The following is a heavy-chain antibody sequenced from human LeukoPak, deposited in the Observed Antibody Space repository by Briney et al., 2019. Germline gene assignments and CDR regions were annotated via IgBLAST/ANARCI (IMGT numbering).Heavy chain of an antibody. CDR1: GFTFSSYW. Sequence: GGSLRLSCAASGFTFSSYWMSWVRQAPGKGLEWVAKIKEDGSEKYYVDSVKGRITISRDNANNSLFLQMNSLRAEDMAVYYCANSALVRGGSDYWGQGTLVTVSS. CDR2: IKEDGSEK. V-gene: IGHV3-7*01. CDR3: ANSALVRGGSDY. J-gene: IGHJ4*02. D-gene: IGHD3-10*01.